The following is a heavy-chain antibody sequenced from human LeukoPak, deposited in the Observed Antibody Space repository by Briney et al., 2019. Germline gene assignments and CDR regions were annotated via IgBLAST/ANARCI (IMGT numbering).Heavy chain of an antibody. Sequence: GGSLRLSCAASGFTVSSNYMSWVRQAPGKGLEWVSIIYSGGTTYYADSVKGRFTISRDNSKNTLYLQMNSLRAEDTAVYYCTRGAGWLIDYWGQGILVTVSS. J-gene: IGHJ4*02. CDR3: TRGAGWLIDY. CDR2: IYSGGTT. V-gene: IGHV3-53*01. D-gene: IGHD3-16*01. CDR1: GFTVSSNY.